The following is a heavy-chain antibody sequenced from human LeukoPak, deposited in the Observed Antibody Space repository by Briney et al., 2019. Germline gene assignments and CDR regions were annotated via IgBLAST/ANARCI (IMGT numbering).Heavy chain of an antibody. Sequence: AASVKVSCKASGYTFTGYYMQWVRQAPGQGLEWMGRINPNSGGTDYAQNFQGKVTMTRDTSISTVYMELSSLKSNDTAVYYCARQGSLGTWFDPWGQGTLVTVSS. V-gene: IGHV1-2*06. CDR1: GYTFTGYY. CDR3: ARQGSLGTWFDP. J-gene: IGHJ5*02. D-gene: IGHD7-27*01. CDR2: INPNSGGT.